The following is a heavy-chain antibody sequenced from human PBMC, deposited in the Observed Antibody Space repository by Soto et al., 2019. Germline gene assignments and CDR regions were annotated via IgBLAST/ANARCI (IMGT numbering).Heavy chain of an antibody. CDR2: INTGNGNT. Sequence: GASVKVSCKHSGYTFTNYAMHWMRQAPGQRLEWMGWINTGNGNTKYSQKFQGRVTITRDTSASTAYVELSSLRTEDTAVYYCARGLGVYLDFLVYWGQGTLVTVSS. J-gene: IGHJ4*02. D-gene: IGHD1-1*01. CDR1: GYTFTNYA. CDR3: ARGLGVYLDFLVY. V-gene: IGHV1-3*04.